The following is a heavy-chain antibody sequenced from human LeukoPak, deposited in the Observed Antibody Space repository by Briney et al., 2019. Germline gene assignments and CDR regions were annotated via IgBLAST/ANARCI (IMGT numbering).Heavy chain of an antibody. CDR2: ITSSSTYT. CDR1: GFTFSSYW. J-gene: IGHJ6*03. CDR3: ARDPYSGTYGDTYYYYMDV. D-gene: IGHD1-26*01. V-gene: IGHV3-21*01. Sequence: GGSLRLSCAASGFTFSSYWMHWVRQTPGKGLEWVSSITSSSTYTFYADSVKGRFTISRDNARNSLYLQMNSLRAEDTAVYYCARDPYSGTYGDTYYYYMDVWGKGTTVTISS.